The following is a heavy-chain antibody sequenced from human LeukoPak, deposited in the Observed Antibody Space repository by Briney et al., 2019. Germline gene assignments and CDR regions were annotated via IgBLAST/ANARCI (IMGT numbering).Heavy chain of an antibody. CDR2: INPNSGGT. CDR1: GYTFTGYY. Sequence: ASVKVSCKTSGYTFTGYYMHWVRQAPGQGLEWMGWINPNSGGTNYAQKLQGRVTMTRDTSISTAYMELSSLRSDDTAVYYCAREFRAGVTTLNYYYYMDVWGKGTTVTVSS. J-gene: IGHJ6*03. CDR3: AREFRAGVTTLNYYYYMDV. D-gene: IGHD4-11*01. V-gene: IGHV1-2*02.